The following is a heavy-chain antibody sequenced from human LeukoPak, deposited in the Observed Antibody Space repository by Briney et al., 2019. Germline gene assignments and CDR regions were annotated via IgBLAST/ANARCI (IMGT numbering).Heavy chain of an antibody. J-gene: IGHJ4*02. D-gene: IGHD2/OR15-2a*01. V-gene: IGHV3-7*01. CDR3: AREGNRRSFDY. CDR2: IKQDGGET. Sequence: SGGSLRLSCAASGFTFSNYWMSWVRQAPGKGLEWVANIKQDGGETYYVDSVTGRFTISRDNAKNSLSLQMNSLRAEDTAVYYCAREGNRRSFDYWGQGTLVTVSS. CDR1: GFTFSNYW.